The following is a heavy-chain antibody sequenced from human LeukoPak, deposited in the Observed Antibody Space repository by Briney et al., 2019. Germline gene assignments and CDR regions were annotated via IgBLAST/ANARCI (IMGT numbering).Heavy chain of an antibody. Sequence: PGGSLRLSCAAPGFTFSSYAMSWVRQAPGKGPEWVSAISGTGVGTYYADSVTGRFTISTDNSKNTLYLQMNSLRVEDTAVYYCAKDLSRGVVSTMSFLAFDIWGQGAMVTVSS. CDR3: AKDLSRGVVSTMSFLAFDI. V-gene: IGHV3-23*01. D-gene: IGHD2-21*01. J-gene: IGHJ3*02. CDR2: ISGTGVGT. CDR1: GFTFSSYA.